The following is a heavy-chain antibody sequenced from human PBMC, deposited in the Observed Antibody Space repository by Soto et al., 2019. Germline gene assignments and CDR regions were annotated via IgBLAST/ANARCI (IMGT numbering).Heavy chain of an antibody. D-gene: IGHD1-1*01. CDR2: INPKTGDT. J-gene: IGHJ5*02. CDR3: ATGTNGTTGSYHP. Sequence: QVQLVQSGTEVKKPGASVTVSCKSSGYTFTDFYLHWLRQAPGQGLEWVGWINPKTGDTKSSQKSQGRVSMSRDTSLSTAYIDPTSLTCDDTAMYYCATGTNGTTGSYHPWGQGTRVTVSS. CDR1: GYTFTDFY. V-gene: IGHV1-2*02.